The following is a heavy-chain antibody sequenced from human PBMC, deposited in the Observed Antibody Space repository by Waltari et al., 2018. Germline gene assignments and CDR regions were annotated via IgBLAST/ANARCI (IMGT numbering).Heavy chain of an antibody. J-gene: IGHJ6*02. V-gene: IGHV3-7*01. Sequence: EVRLVESGGGLVQPGGSLRLSCAGSRFTFSNYWMSWGRQAAGKAMGGVAKIKKDGAEKNKVDYVKGRFPISRDNDKESLYLQMNSLRADDTAVYFCAREATDYFYGLDLWGPGTTVTVSS. CDR2: IKKDGAEK. CDR3: AREATDYFYGLDL. CDR1: RFTFSNYW.